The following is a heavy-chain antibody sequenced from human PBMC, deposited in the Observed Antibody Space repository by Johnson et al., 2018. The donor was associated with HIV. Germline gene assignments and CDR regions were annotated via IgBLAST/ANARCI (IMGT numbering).Heavy chain of an antibody. CDR2: ISYDGSNK. CDR1: GFTFSNYV. Sequence: VQLVESGGGVVQPGRSLRLSCAASGFTFSNYVMHWVRQAPGKGLEWVAVISYDGSNKYYADSVKGRFTISRDNSKNTLSLQMNSLRAEDTAVYYCAKDVSLVTMIAEGLAFDIWGQGTMVTVSS. D-gene: IGHD3-22*01. J-gene: IGHJ3*02. CDR3: AKDVSLVTMIAEGLAFDI. V-gene: IGHV3-30*14.